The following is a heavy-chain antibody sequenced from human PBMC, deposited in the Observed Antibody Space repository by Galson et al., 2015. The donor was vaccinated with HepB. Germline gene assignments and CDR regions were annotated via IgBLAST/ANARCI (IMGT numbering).Heavy chain of an antibody. D-gene: IGHD6-13*01. V-gene: IGHV6-1*01. J-gene: IGHJ5*02. CDR2: TYYVSRWNN. Sequence: CAISGDSVSWNSGTWNWIRQSPSRGLEWLGRTYYVSRWNNEYATSVKSRLTITPYTAKNQFSLHLNSVTPEDSAVYYCARGTKSNGYRRFYAWGQGTLVTASS. CDR1: GDSVSWNSGT. CDR3: ARGTKSNGYRRFYA.